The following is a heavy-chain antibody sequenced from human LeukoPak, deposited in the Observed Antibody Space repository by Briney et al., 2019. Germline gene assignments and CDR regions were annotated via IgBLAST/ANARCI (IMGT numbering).Heavy chain of an antibody. CDR1: GVSISSYY. CDR2: IYYSGSS. Sequence: SETLSLTCTVSGVSISSYYWNWIRQAPGKGLEWIGNIYYSGSSNYNPSLRGRVTISLDTSKNQFSLKLSSVTAADTAVYYCAKTYDLLTGYSVFDSWGEGTLVTVSS. CDR3: AKTYDLLTGYSVFDS. V-gene: IGHV4-59*08. J-gene: IGHJ5*01. D-gene: IGHD3-9*01.